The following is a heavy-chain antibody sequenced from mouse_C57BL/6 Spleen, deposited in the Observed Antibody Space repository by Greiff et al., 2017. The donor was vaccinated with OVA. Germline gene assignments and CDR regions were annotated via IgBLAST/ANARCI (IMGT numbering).Heavy chain of an antibody. CDR1: GFTFSSYG. Sequence: DVKLVESGGDLVKPGGSLKLSCAASGFTFSSYGMSWVRQTPDKRLEWVATISSGGSYTYYPDSVKGRFTISRDNAKNTLYLQMSSLKSEDTAMYYCAREGYSKTPTGDCDVWGTGTTVTVSS. J-gene: IGHJ1*03. CDR2: ISSGGSYT. CDR3: AREGYSKTPTGDCDV. V-gene: IGHV5-6*02. D-gene: IGHD2-5*01.